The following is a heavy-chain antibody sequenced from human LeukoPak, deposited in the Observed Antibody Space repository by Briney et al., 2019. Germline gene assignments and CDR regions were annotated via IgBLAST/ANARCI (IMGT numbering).Heavy chain of an antibody. Sequence: ASVKVSCKASGYTFTSHGISWVRQAPGKGLEWMGGFDPEDGETIYAQKFQGRVTMTEDTSTDTAYMELSSLRSEDTAVYYCATQRPYCGGDCPFDYWGQGTLVTVSS. D-gene: IGHD2-21*01. CDR2: FDPEDGET. CDR3: ATQRPYCGGDCPFDY. J-gene: IGHJ4*02. V-gene: IGHV1-24*01. CDR1: GYTFTSHG.